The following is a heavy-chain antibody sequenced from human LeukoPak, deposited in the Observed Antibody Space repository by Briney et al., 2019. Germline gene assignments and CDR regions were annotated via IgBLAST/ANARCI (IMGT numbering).Heavy chain of an antibody. CDR1: GFTFSSYS. CDR3: ARERDTSMVALDS. D-gene: IGHD5-18*01. Sequence: GGSLRLSCAAAGFTFSSYSLNWVRQAPGKGLEWVACITSNIYTYYADSVRGRFTISRDNSQNSVYLVMNSLRAEDTAVYYCARERDTSMVALDSWGQGTLVTVSS. J-gene: IGHJ4*02. V-gene: IGHV3-21*06. CDR2: ITSNIYT.